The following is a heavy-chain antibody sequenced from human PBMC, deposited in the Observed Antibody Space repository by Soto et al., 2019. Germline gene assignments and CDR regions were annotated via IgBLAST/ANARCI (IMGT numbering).Heavy chain of an antibody. J-gene: IGHJ4*02. CDR2: IRSKANSYAT. CDR1: GFTFSGSA. Sequence: GGSLRLSCATSGFTFSGSAMHWVHQASGKGLEWVGRIRSKANSYATAYAASVKGRFTISRDDSKNTTYLQMNSLKTEDTAVYYCTRFPRGTPVTNLDFWGQGTLVTVSS. V-gene: IGHV3-73*01. D-gene: IGHD4-17*01. CDR3: TRFPRGTPVTNLDF.